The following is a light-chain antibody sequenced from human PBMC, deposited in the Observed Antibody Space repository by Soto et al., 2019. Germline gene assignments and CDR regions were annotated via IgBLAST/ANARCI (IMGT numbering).Light chain of an antibody. CDR3: QQRSDWPLFS. CDR2: DAL. CDR1: QSITTY. J-gene: IGKJ3*01. V-gene: IGKV3-11*01. Sequence: EIVLTQSPATLSLSPGDRSTLSCRASQSITTYLAWYQHKPGQAPRLLIYDALNRATGIPARFSGSGSGTDFTLTIRSLEPEDFAIYYCQQRSDWPLFSFGPGTTVDIK.